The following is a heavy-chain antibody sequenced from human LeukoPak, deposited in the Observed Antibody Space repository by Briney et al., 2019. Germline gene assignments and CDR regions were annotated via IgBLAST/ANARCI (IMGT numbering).Heavy chain of an antibody. CDR2: IKQDGSEE. CDR3: ATLDSTKSVF. J-gene: IGHJ1*01. D-gene: IGHD2-2*01. Sequence: LGGSLRLSCVASEFRYGRDWISWVRQAPGKGLEWVACIKQDGSEEYYVGSVRGRFTVSVDNGKNWLYLQMNSLRAEDTARYYCATLDSTKSVFWGRGTAVTVSS. V-gene: IGHV3-7*01. CDR1: EFRYGRDW.